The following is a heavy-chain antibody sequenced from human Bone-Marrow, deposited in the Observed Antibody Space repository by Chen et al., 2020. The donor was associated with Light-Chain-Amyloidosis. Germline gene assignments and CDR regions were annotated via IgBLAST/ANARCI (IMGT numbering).Heavy chain of an antibody. V-gene: IGHV5-51*01. CDR2: IYPDASDA. D-gene: IGHD2-21*01. J-gene: IGHJ4*02. CDR3: ARWSDGYNVDY. CDR1: GYTFPNYW. Sequence: EVQLEQSGPEVKKPGESLKISCKGSGYTFPNYWIGWVRQLPGKGLEWIGVIYPDASDARYIPCFDGKVPSSADQSISTAYRKCRSLEAADTAMYYCARWSDGYNVDYGGQGNLGSVS.